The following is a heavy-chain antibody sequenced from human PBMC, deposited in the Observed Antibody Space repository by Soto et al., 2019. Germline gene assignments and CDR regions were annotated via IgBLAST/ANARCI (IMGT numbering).Heavy chain of an antibody. CDR2: ISAYNGNT. J-gene: IGHJ5*02. V-gene: IGHV1-18*01. CDR1: GYTFTSYG. CDR3: ARDRVGAVAGTPDWFDP. Sequence: QVQLVQSGAEVKKPGASVKVSCKASGYTFTSYGISWVRQAPGQGLEWMGWISAYNGNTNYAQKLQGRVTMTTDPSTSTAYMELRSLRSDDTAVYYCARDRVGAVAGTPDWFDPWGQGTLVTVSS. D-gene: IGHD6-19*01.